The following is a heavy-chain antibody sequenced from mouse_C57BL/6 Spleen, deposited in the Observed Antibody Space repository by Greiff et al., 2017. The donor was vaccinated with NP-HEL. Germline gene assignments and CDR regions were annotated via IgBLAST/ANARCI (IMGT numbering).Heavy chain of an antibody. J-gene: IGHJ2*01. CDR2: ISYDGSN. V-gene: IGHV3-6*01. CDR3: ARGGSNWVFVY. CDR1: GYSITSGYY. D-gene: IGHD2-5*01. Sequence: ESGPGLVKPSQSLSLTCSVTGYSITSGYYWNWIRQFPGNKLEWMGYISYDGSNNYNPSLKNRISITRDTSKNQFFLKLNSVTTEDTATYYCARGGSNWVFVYWGQGTTLTVSS.